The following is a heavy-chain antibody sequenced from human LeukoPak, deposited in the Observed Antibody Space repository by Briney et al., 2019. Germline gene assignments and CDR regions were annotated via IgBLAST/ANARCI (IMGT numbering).Heavy chain of an antibody. CDR3: ARGGRRSGSYVHNNWFGP. Sequence: SETLSLTCAVYGGSFSGYYWSWIRQPPGKGLEWIGEINHSGSTNYNPSLKSRVTISVDTSKNQFSLKLSSVTAADTAVYYCARGGRRSGSYVHNNWFGPWGQGTLVTVSS. CDR2: INHSGST. V-gene: IGHV4-34*01. CDR1: GGSFSGYY. J-gene: IGHJ5*02. D-gene: IGHD3-10*01.